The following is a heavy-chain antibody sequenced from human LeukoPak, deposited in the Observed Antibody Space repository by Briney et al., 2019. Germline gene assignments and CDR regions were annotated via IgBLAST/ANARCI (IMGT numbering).Heavy chain of an antibody. CDR3: AREGLSMVRGIIPKEAWGWFDP. J-gene: IGHJ5*02. V-gene: IGHV4-34*01. D-gene: IGHD3-10*01. CDR1: GGSFSGYY. CDR2: INPSRNT. Sequence: PSETLSLTCAVFGGSFSGYYWNWIRQPPGKGLEWIGQINPSRNTNYDPSLKSRVTISVDTSKKQFSLKLSSVTAADTAVYYCAREGLSMVRGIIPKEAWGWFDPWGQGTLVTVSS.